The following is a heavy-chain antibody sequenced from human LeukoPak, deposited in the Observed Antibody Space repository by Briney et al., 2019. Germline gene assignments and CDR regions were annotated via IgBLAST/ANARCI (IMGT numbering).Heavy chain of an antibody. CDR1: GFTFSSYA. CDR3: AKADSYSSSFDY. CDR2: ISGSGGST. D-gene: IGHD6-6*01. V-gene: IGHV3-23*01. Sequence: GGSLRLSCAASGFTFSSYAMSWVRQAPGKGLEWVSAISGSGGSTYYADSVEGRFTIFRDNSKNTLYLQMNSLRAEDTAVYYCAKADSYSSSFDYWGQGTLVTVSS. J-gene: IGHJ4*02.